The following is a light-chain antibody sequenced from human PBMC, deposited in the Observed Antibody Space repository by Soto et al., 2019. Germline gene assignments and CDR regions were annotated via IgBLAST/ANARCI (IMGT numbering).Light chain of an antibody. Sequence: IVLTQSPGTLSLSPGEGATLSCRASQSVGRDYLAWYQQKPGQAPRLLISAVSSRVAGIPDRFSGSGSGTDFSLTISRVEPEDSAVYYCQQCGGSPPMYTFGPGTKLEIK. J-gene: IGKJ2*01. CDR1: QSVGRDY. CDR2: AVS. V-gene: IGKV3-20*01. CDR3: QQCGGSPPMYT.